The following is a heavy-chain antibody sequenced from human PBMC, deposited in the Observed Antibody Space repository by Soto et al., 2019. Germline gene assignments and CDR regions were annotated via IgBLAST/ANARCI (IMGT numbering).Heavy chain of an antibody. CDR1: GFTFSNYA. CDR3: ARGDREDTAVVIGVRPGEYGVDV. Sequence: GGSLRLSWAASGFTFSNYAMRWVRQAPGKGLECVAVISYNGGNRFYRDYVKGRFTISRDNSKNTVHLQIDSLRYEDAAVYYCARGDREDTAVVIGVRPGEYGVDVWGQGTTVTVSS. V-gene: IGHV3-30*04. D-gene: IGHD2-15*01. CDR2: ISYNGGNR. J-gene: IGHJ6*02.